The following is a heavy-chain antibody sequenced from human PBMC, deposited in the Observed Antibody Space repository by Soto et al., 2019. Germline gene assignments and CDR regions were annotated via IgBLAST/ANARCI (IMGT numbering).Heavy chain of an antibody. Sequence: PGGSLRLSCAASGFTFSSYGMHWVRQAPGKGLEWVAVISYDGSNKYYADSVKGRFTISRDNSKNTLYLQMNSLRAEDAAVYYCAKDDTSSGWYDYWGQGTLVTVSS. V-gene: IGHV3-30*18. CDR2: ISYDGSNK. CDR3: AKDDTSSGWYDY. D-gene: IGHD6-19*01. J-gene: IGHJ4*02. CDR1: GFTFSSYG.